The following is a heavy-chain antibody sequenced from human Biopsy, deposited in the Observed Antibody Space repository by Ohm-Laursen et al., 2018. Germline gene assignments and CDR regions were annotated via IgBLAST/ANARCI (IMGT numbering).Heavy chain of an antibody. V-gene: IGHV1-46*01. Sequence: SVKVSCKASGYSFTKYYINWVRQAPGQGLEWMGIINPTGGTTSYAEKSQGRVTLTRDTSTGTVYLELNSLIYEDAALYYCARDETGSSVFGPYYYGMDVWGQGTTVTVSS. CDR3: ARDETGSSVFGPYYYGMDV. D-gene: IGHD3-9*01. CDR2: INPTGGTT. J-gene: IGHJ6*02. CDR1: GYSFTKYY.